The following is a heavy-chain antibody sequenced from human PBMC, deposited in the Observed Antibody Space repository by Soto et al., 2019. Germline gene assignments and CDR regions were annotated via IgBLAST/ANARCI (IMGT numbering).Heavy chain of an antibody. CDR3: ARMGNPGATHYSGQNYYFYGMDV. D-gene: IGHD1-26*01. CDR2: IYYSGST. J-gene: IGHJ6*02. Sequence: SETLSLTCTVSGGSISSYYWSWIRQPPGKGLEWIGYIYYSGSTNYNPSLKSRVTISVDTSKNQFSLKLSSVTAADTAVYYCARMGNPGATHYSGQNYYFYGMDVWGQGTTVTVSS. V-gene: IGHV4-59*01. CDR1: GGSISSYY.